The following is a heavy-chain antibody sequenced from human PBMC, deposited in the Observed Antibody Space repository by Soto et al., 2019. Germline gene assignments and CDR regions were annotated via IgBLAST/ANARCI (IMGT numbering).Heavy chain of an antibody. CDR3: ARDRDLTPDS. J-gene: IGHJ4*02. V-gene: IGHV1-3*01. CDR2: IKAGRGKR. Sequence: QVQLVQSGAEVKKPGASVKVSCKASGYTFSIYAIHWVRQAPGQGLEWMGWIKAGRGKRKYSEVFQERVSITTDTSASTAYMELSSLRSEATAVYYCARDRDLTPDSWGQGTLVVVSS. CDR1: GYTFSIYA. D-gene: IGHD7-27*01.